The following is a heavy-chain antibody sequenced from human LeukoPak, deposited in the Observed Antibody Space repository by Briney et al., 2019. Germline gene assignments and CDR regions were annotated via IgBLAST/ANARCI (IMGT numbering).Heavy chain of an antibody. CDR1: GYTFTGYY. D-gene: IGHD2-2*02. V-gene: IGHV1-2*02. CDR3: ARGPTYTPFYYMDV. Sequence: ASVKVSCKASGYTFTGYYMHWVRQAPGQGLEWMGWINTNSGGTNYAQRFQGRVTMTRDTSISTAYMELSSLRSEDTAVYYCARGPTYTPFYYMDVWGKGTTVTVSS. CDR2: INTNSGGT. J-gene: IGHJ6*03.